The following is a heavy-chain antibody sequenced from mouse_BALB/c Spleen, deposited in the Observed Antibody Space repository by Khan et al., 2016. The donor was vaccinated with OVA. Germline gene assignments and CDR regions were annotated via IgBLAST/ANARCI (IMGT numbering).Heavy chain of an antibody. Sequence: EVQLQESGPGLVKPSQSLSLTCTVTGYSITSNYAWNWIRQFPGNKLEWMGYISYSGSTNYNPSLKSRISITRDTSKNQFFLQLNSVTTEDTATDYGARGNYYGYAMDYWGQGTSITVDS. D-gene: IGHD1-1*01. J-gene: IGHJ4*01. CDR1: GYSITSNYA. V-gene: IGHV3-2*02. CDR2: ISYSGST. CDR3: ARGNYYGYAMDY.